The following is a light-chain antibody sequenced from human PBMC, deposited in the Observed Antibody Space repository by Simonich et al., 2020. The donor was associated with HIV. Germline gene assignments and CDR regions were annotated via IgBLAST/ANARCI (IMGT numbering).Light chain of an antibody. V-gene: IGKV1-12*01. CDR1: QSINSW. CDR2: TAS. CDR3: QQANSFPFT. Sequence: DIQMTQSPSTLSASVGDRVTIPCRASQSINSWLAWYQQKPGKAPKLLIYTASTLQSGVPSRFSGSGSGTDFTLTISSLQPEDFATYYCQQANSFPFTFGPGTKVDIK. J-gene: IGKJ3*01.